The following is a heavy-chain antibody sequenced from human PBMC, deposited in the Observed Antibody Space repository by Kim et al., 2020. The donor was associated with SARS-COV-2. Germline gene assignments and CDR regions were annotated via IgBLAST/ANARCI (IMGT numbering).Heavy chain of an antibody. CDR2: INPSGGST. D-gene: IGHD3-9*01. CDR3: ARNILTGYYKDYYYGMDV. Sequence: ASVKVSCKASGYTFTSYYMHWVRQAPGQGLEWMGIINPSGGSTSYAQKFQGRVTMTRDTSTSTVYMELSSLRSEDTAVYYCARNILTGYYKDYYYGMDVWGQGTTVTVSS. J-gene: IGHJ6*02. V-gene: IGHV1-46*01. CDR1: GYTFTSYY.